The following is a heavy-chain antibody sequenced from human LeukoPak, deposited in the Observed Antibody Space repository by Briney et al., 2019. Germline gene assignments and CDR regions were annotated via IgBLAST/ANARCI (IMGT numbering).Heavy chain of an antibody. CDR2: IYYSGST. Sequence: SETLSLTCTVSGDSISRGGYYWSWIRQHPGKGLEWIGYIYYSGSTYYTPSLKGRVTISLDTSKNQTSLELSSVTAADTAVYYCARSAAGLLRFFDYWGQGTLVTVSS. D-gene: IGHD6-19*01. CDR3: ARSAAGLLRFFDY. V-gene: IGHV4-31*03. J-gene: IGHJ4*02. CDR1: GDSISRGGYY.